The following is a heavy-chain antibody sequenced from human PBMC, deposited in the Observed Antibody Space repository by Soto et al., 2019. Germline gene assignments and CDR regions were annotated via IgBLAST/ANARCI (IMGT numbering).Heavy chain of an antibody. CDR3: AKNGCGGDCYPSVAGNWFDP. CDR1: GCRVSDKV. D-gene: IGHD2-21*02. CDR2: ISGSGGST. Sequence: HWGSTALSIVASGCRVSDKVITRWCPDPGKELEWISIISGSGGSTYYADSVKGRFTISRDNSNNTLYLQMHSLTAADTAVYYCAKNGCGGDCYPSVAGNWFDPWGQGTLVTVSS. J-gene: IGHJ5*02. V-gene: IGHV3-23*01.